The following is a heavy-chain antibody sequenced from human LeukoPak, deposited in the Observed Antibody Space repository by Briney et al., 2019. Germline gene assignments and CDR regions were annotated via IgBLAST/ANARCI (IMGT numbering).Heavy chain of an antibody. D-gene: IGHD6-19*01. V-gene: IGHV3-20*04. Sequence: GGSLRLSCAASGFTFDDYGMSWVRQAPGKGLEWVSGINWNGGSTGYADSVKGRFTISRDNAKNSLFLQMNSLRGEDTAVYYCARDGTPSYTSGWVYMDAWGKGTTVTISS. CDR3: ARDGTPSYTSGWVYMDA. CDR1: GFTFDDYG. CDR2: INWNGGST. J-gene: IGHJ6*04.